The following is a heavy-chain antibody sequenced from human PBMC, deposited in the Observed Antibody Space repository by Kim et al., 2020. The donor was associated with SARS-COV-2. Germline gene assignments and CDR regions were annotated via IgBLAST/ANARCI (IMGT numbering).Heavy chain of an antibody. Sequence: EKNYVDSGKGRFTISRDNAKNSLYLQMNSLRAEDTAVYFCARDYSGSYDYWGQGTLVTVSS. CDR3: ARDYSGSYDY. CDR2: EK. V-gene: IGHV3-7*03. J-gene: IGHJ4*02. D-gene: IGHD6-19*01.